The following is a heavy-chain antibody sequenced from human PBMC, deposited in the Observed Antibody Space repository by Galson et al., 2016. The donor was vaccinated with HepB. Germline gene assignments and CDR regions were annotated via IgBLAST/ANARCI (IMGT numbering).Heavy chain of an antibody. V-gene: IGHV3-15*01. CDR2: IKSKPDGGTT. CDR3: STAQYCSGGSCYFDY. D-gene: IGHD2-15*01. J-gene: IGHJ4*02. CDR1: EFTFSNAW. Sequence: SLRLSCAASEFTFSNAWMNWVRQAPAKGLEWVGRIKSKPDGGTTDYAAPVKGRFTISRDDSKNTVYVEMNSLKPEDTAVYYCSTAQYCSGGSCYFDYWGQGTVVTVSS.